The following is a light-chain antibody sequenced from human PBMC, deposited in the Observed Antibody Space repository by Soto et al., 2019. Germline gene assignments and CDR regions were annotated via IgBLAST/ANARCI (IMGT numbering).Light chain of an antibody. CDR1: QSVSSY. V-gene: IGKV3-11*01. CDR3: QQRSNWPPMYT. J-gene: IGKJ2*01. CDR2: DAS. Sequence: EIVLTQSPATLSLSPGERATLSCRASQSVSSYLAWYQQKPGQAPRLLIYDASNRATGIPARFSGSGSGTDFTLTLSSPEPEDFAVYYCQQRSNWPPMYTFGQGTKLEIK.